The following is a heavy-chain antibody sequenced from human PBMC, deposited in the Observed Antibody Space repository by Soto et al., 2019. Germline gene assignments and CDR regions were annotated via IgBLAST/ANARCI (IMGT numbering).Heavy chain of an antibody. CDR2: ISAYNGNT. J-gene: IGHJ6*02. CDR3: ALVPFSGWSSYYYYGMDV. V-gene: IGHV1-18*01. D-gene: IGHD6-19*01. CDR1: GYTFTSYG. Sequence: ASVKVSCKASGYTFTSYGISWVRQAPGQGLEWMGWISAYNGNTNYAQKLQGRVTMTTDTSTSTAYMELKSLRSDDTAVYYCALVPFSGWSSYYYYGMDVWGQGTTVTVSS.